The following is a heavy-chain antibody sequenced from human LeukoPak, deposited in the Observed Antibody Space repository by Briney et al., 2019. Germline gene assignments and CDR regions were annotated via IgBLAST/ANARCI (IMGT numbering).Heavy chain of an antibody. CDR3: AKVGSNSQYYFDY. CDR1: GFTFSSYS. Sequence: GGSLRLSCAASGFTFSSYSMSWVRQAPGRGLEWVSAISGSGGSTYYADSVKGRFTISRDNSKNTLYVQMNSLRAEDTAVYYCAKVGSNSQYYFDYWGQGTLVTVSS. D-gene: IGHD1-26*01. J-gene: IGHJ4*02. CDR2: ISGSGGST. V-gene: IGHV3-23*01.